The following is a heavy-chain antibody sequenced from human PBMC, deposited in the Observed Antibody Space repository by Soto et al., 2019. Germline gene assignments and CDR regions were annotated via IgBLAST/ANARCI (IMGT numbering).Heavy chain of an antibody. CDR1: GGSFSGYY. CDR3: ARGYSPAYYYYYGMDV. D-gene: IGHD5-18*01. J-gene: IGHJ6*02. Sequence: PSEALSLTCAVYGGSFSGYYWSWVRQPPGKGLEWIGEINHSGSTNYNPSLKSRVTISVDTSKNQFSLKLSSVTAADTAVYYCARGYSPAYYYYYGMDVWGQGTTVTVSS. V-gene: IGHV4-34*01. CDR2: INHSGST.